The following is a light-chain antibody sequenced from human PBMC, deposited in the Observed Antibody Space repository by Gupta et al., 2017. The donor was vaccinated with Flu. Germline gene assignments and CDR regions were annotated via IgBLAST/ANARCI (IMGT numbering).Light chain of an antibody. CDR3: SSHAGRVTWV. CDR2: DVT. J-gene: IGLJ1*01. CDR1: SNDVGGSNR. V-gene: IGLV2-11*01. Sequence: QSAPTQPRPVSGSPGQSVTISCTGSSNDVGGSNRVSWYQQRPGKAPKLILYDVTERPSGVPDRFSGSKSGNTASLTISGLQADDEADYYCSSHAGRVTWVFGTGTTVTAL.